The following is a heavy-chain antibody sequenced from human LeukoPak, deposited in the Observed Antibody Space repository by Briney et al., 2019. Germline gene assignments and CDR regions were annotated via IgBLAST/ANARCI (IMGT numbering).Heavy chain of an antibody. J-gene: IGHJ3*02. Sequence: GESLKISCKGSGYSFTSYWIGWVRQMPGKGLEWMGIIYPDDSDTRYSPSFQGQVTISADKSISTAYLQWSSLKASDTAMYYCARHLVPYYYDSSGYLDDAFDIWGQGTMVTVSS. CDR1: GYSFTSYW. V-gene: IGHV5-51*01. D-gene: IGHD3-22*01. CDR3: ARHLVPYYYDSSGYLDDAFDI. CDR2: IYPDDSDT.